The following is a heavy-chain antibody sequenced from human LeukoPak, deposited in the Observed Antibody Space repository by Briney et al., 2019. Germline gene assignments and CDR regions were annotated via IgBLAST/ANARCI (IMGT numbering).Heavy chain of an antibody. CDR1: GYTFTSYY. J-gene: IGHJ5*02. Sequence: ASVKVSCKASGYTFTSYYMHWVRQAPGQGLEWMGIINPSGGSTSYAQKFQGRVTMTTDTSTTTAYMELRSLRSDDTAVYYCARDFAHRRVVTAHIGLDPWGQGTLVTVSS. V-gene: IGHV1-46*01. CDR2: INPSGGST. D-gene: IGHD2-21*02. CDR3: ARDFAHRRVVTAHIGLDP.